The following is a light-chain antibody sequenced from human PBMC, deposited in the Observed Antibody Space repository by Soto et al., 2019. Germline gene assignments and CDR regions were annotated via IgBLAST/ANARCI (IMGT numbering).Light chain of an antibody. Sequence: EIVLTQSPGTLSLSPGEKATLSCRASQSVRSNYLAWYQQKPGQAPRLLIYGASSRATGIPDRFSGSGSGTDFTLTISRLEPEDSAVYYCQDYGSSRTFGQGTKV. J-gene: IGKJ1*01. V-gene: IGKV3-20*01. CDR3: QDYGSSRT. CDR2: GAS. CDR1: QSVRSNY.